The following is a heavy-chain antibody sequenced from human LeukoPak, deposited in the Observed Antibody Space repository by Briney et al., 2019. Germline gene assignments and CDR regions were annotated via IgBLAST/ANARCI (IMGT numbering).Heavy chain of an antibody. D-gene: IGHD4-17*01. CDR3: ARVPTTVPSGGFDY. CDR2: MNPNSGNT. J-gene: IGHJ4*02. Sequence: EASVKVSCKASGYTFTSYDINWVRQATGQGLEWMGWMNPNSGNTGYAQKFQGRVTITRNTSISAAYMELSSLRSEDTAVYYCARVPTTVPSGGFDYWGQGTLVTVSS. CDR1: GYTFTSYD. V-gene: IGHV1-8*03.